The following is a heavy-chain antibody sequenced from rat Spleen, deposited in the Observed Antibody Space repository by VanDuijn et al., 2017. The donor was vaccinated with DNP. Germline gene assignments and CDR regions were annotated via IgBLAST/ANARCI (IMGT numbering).Heavy chain of an antibody. Sequence: QVQLKESGPGLVQPSQTLSLTCTVSGFSLTNSHVSWVRQPPGKGLEWMGAIWDDGNTAFDSTLKSRLSISRDTSKSQVFLKMNSLQTEDTAIYYCTSYYSGDFHYWGQGVMVTVSS. V-gene: IGHV2-15*01. J-gene: IGHJ2*01. D-gene: IGHD1-1*01. CDR3: TSYYSGDFHY. CDR1: GFSLTNSH. CDR2: IWDDGNT.